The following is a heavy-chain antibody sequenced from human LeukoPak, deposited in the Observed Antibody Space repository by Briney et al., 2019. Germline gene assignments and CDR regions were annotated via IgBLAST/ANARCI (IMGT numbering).Heavy chain of an antibody. J-gene: IGHJ4*02. V-gene: IGHV1-46*01. Sequence: ASVTVSFKASGYTFTNYYMHWVRQAPGQGFEWMGIIKVSGGSTSYAQKFQGRVTMTRDTSTSTVYMELRSLRSEDTAVYYCARGGGDESAAPFDLWGQGTLVTVSS. CDR1: GYTFTNYY. CDR2: IKVSGGST. CDR3: ARGGGDESAAPFDL. D-gene: IGHD3-16*01.